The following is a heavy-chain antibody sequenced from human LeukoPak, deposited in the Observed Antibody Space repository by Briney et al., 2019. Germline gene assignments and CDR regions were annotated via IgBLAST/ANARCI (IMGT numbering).Heavy chain of an antibody. J-gene: IGHJ4*02. Sequence: GESLKISCKDSGDRFSNSWIGWVRQMPGKGLEWMALIYPDDSDTRYSPSFQGQVTISADKSISTAYLQWSSLKASDTAMYYCVTQGPSYYFKYWGQGTLVTVSS. V-gene: IGHV5-51*01. CDR2: IYPDDSDT. CDR1: GDRFSNSW. CDR3: VTQGPSYYFKY.